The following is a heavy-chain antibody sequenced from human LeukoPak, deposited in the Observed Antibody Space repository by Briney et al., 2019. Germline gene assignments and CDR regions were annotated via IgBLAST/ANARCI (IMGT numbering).Heavy chain of an antibody. CDR3: AREPYRSGSYGVDV. V-gene: IGHV3-21*01. Sequence: GGSLRLSCAASGFTFSSYSMNWVRQAPGKGLEWVSSISGSSSYIFYADSVKGRFTISRDNAKNSLYLQMNSLRAEDTAAYYCAREPYRSGSYGVDVGGQGTTGAVS. CDR2: ISGSSSYI. D-gene: IGHD6-19*01. J-gene: IGHJ6*02. CDR1: GFTFSSYS.